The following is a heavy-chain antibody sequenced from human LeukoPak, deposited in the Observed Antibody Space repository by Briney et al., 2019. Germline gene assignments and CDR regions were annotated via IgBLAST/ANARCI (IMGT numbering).Heavy chain of an antibody. CDR2: IYYSGTT. CDR1: GGSISSGRYY. D-gene: IGHD3-9*01. CDR3: ARRGTYDIDAFDI. Sequence: SETLSLTCTVSGGSISSGRYYWSWLRQPPGMGLEWIGYIYYSGTTYHNPSLKSRLTISVDTSKNQFSLKLSSVTAADTAVYYCARRGTYDIDAFDIWGQGTMVTVSS. J-gene: IGHJ3*02. V-gene: IGHV4-30-4*01.